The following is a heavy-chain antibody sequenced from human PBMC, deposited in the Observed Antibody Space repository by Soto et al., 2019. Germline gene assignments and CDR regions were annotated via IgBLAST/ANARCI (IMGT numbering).Heavy chain of an antibody. V-gene: IGHV4-30-4*01. J-gene: IGHJ5*02. Sequence: SETLSLTCTVSCGSISSGDYYWSWIRQPPGRGLEWIGYIYYSGSTYYNASLKSRVTISVDTSKNQFSLKLSSVTAADTAVYYCARDPSHTVTTRGWFDPWGQGTLVTVSS. CDR1: CGSISSGDYY. CDR2: IYYSGST. CDR3: ARDPSHTVTTRGWFDP. D-gene: IGHD4-4*01.